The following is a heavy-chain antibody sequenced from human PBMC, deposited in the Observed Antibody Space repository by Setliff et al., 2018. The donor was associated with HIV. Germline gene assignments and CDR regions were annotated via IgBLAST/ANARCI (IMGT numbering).Heavy chain of an antibody. CDR3: ARATYSGSPNPPQDY. D-gene: IGHD1-26*01. CDR1: GYSFFSYS. J-gene: IGHJ4*02. Sequence: ASVKVSCKASGYSFFSYSITWVRQAPGQGLEWVGWINCYSGDSKFPEKLQGRITMTADTSTSTAYMELRNLTSDDTAMYYCARATYSGSPNPPQDYWGQGTLGTVSS. V-gene: IGHV1-18*01. CDR2: INCYSGDS.